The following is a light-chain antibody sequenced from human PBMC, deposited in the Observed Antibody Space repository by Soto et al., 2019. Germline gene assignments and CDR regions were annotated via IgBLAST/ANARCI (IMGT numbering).Light chain of an antibody. CDR3: QHRGIWPPT. Sequence: EIVLTQSPATVSMSPGERVTLSCRASRSVSSFLVWYQQKPGQSPRLLIYDASTRATGIPARFSGGGSGTDFTLSISSLEAVDSVIYYYQHRGIWPPTFGGGTNVEIK. J-gene: IGKJ4*01. CDR1: RSVSSF. V-gene: IGKV3-11*01. CDR2: DAS.